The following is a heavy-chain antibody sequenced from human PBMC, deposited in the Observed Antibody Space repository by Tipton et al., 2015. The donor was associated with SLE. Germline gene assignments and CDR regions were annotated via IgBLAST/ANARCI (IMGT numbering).Heavy chain of an antibody. CDR3: ARDVPAAILYSYYNAMDV. D-gene: IGHD2-2*01. Sequence: QLVQSGVEVKKPGASVKLSCKASGYTFTSYGISWVRQAPGQGLEWMGWISAYNANTNYAQKLQGRVTMTTDTSTSTAYMDLRSLRSDDTAVYYCARDVPAAILYSYYNAMDVWGQGTTVTVSS. CDR1: GYTFTSYG. J-gene: IGHJ6*02. V-gene: IGHV1-18*01. CDR2: ISAYNANT.